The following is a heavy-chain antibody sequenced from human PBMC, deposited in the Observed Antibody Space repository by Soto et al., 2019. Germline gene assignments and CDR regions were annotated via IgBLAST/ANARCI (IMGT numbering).Heavy chain of an antibody. CDR1: GFTFSSHS. CDR2: ISSSSSTI. V-gene: IGHV3-48*01. J-gene: IGHJ6*03. CDR3: ARVAGCSSTSCYKTHYYYYMDV. D-gene: IGHD2-2*02. Sequence: GGSLRLSCAASGFTFSSHSMNWVRQAPGKGLEWVSYISSSSSTIYYADSVKGRFTISRDNAKNSLYLQMNSLRAEDTAVYYCARVAGCSSTSCYKTHYYYYMDVWGKGTTVTVSS.